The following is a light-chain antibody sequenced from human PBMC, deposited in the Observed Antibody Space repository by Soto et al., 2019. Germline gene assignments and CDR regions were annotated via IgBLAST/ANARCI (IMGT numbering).Light chain of an antibody. CDR2: DVS. Sequence: QSVLTQPRSVSASPGQSVTISCTGASSDVGGYNFVSWYQQHPGKAPKLMIYDVSKRPSGVPDPCSGSKSGNAASLTISGLQDEDEADYYCCSYAGSYTWVFGTGTKVTVL. CDR1: SSDVGGYNF. V-gene: IGLV2-11*01. J-gene: IGLJ1*01. CDR3: CSYAGSYTWV.